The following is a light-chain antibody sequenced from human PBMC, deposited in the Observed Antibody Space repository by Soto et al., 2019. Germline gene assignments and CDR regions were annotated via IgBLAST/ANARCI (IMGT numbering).Light chain of an antibody. V-gene: IGKV3-20*01. CDR2: GVS. J-gene: IGKJ1*01. CDR1: QSLSSAF. Sequence: EIVLTQSPGTLSLSPGEKATLSCRASQSLSSAFLAWYQQKPGQAPRLLIYGVSNRATGIPDRFSGSGSGTDFTLTISRLEPEDFAVYYCQQYGSSGTFGQGTKVDIK. CDR3: QQYGSSGT.